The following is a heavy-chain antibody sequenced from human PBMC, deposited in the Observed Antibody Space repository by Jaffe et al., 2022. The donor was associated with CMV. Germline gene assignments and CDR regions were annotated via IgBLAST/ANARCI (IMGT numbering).Heavy chain of an antibody. D-gene: IGHD3-3*01. V-gene: IGHV3-64*01. CDR3: ARAHKDFWSGYSAYYFDY. Sequence: EVQLVESGGGLVQPGGSLRLSCAASGFTFSSYAMHWVRQAPGKGLEYVSAISSNGGSTYYANSVKGRFTISRDNSKNTLYLQMGSLRAEDMAVYYCARAHKDFWSGYSAYYFDYWGQGTLVTVSS. CDR1: GFTFSSYA. J-gene: IGHJ4*02. CDR2: ISSNGGST.